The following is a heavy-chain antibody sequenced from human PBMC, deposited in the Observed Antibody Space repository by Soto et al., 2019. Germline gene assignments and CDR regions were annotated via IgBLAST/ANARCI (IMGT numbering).Heavy chain of an antibody. Sequence: SETLSLTCTVSGGSISSYYLSWIRQPPGKGLEWIGYIYYSGSTNYNPSLKSRVTISVDTSKNQFSLKLSSVTAADTAVYYCARRYGASFDYWGQGTLVTSPQ. CDR1: GGSISSYY. CDR3: ARRYGASFDY. V-gene: IGHV4-59*01. CDR2: IYYSGST. J-gene: IGHJ4*02. D-gene: IGHD4-17*01.